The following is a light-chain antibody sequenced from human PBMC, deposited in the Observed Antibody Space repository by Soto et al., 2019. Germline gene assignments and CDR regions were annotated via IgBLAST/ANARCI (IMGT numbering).Light chain of an antibody. CDR2: GNN. Sequence: QSVLTQPPSASGTPGQRVTISCSGSSSNIGSNTVNWYQQLPGTAPKLLIYGNNQRPSGVPDRFSGSKSGTSASLAISGLQSEDEADYYCATWDDSLNGGFGHGINVNV. V-gene: IGLV1-44*01. J-gene: IGLJ1*01. CDR1: SSNIGSNT. CDR3: ATWDDSLNGG.